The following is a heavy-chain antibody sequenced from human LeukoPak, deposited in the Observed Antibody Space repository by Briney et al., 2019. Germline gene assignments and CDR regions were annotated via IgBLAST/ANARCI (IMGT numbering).Heavy chain of an antibody. CDR2: INPNSGGT. CDR3: ARDAVVSQYYYYMDV. D-gene: IGHD4-23*01. V-gene: IGHV1-2*02. J-gene: IGHJ6*03. Sequence: ASVKVSCKASGYTFTGYYMHWVRQAPGQGLEWMGWINPNSGGTNYAQELQGRVTMTTDTSTSTAYMELRSLRSDDTAVYYCARDAVVSQYYYYMDVWGKGTTVTISS. CDR1: GYTFTGYY.